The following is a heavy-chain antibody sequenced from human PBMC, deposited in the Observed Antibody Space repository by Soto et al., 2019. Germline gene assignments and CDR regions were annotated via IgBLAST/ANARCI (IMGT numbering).Heavy chain of an antibody. V-gene: IGHV3-66*01. J-gene: IGHJ4*02. Sequence: PGGSLRLSCAASGFTVSSNYMSWVRQAPGKGLEWVSVIYSGGSTYYADSVKGRFTISRDNSKNTLNLQMNSLRAEDTAVYYCARVQMIRGVTPDYWGQGTLVTVSS. CDR1: GFTVSSNY. CDR2: IYSGGST. D-gene: IGHD3-10*01. CDR3: ARVQMIRGVTPDY.